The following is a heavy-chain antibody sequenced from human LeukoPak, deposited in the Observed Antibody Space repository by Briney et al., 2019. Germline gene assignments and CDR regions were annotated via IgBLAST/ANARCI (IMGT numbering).Heavy chain of an antibody. CDR3: ARVFRFPRYSSGWDVMDV. CDR1: GYTFAGYY. D-gene: IGHD6-19*01. CDR2: INPNSGGT. J-gene: IGHJ6*04. V-gene: IGHV1-2*02. Sequence: ASVKVSCKASGYTFAGYYIHWVRQAPGQGLEWMGWINPNSGGTNYAQKFQGRVTMTRDTSISTAYMELSRLRSDDTAVYYCARVFRFPRYSSGWDVMDVWGKGTTVTVSS.